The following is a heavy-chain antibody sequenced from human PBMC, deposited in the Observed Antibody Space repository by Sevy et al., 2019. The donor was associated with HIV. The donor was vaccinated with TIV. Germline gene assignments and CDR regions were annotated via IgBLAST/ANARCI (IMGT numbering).Heavy chain of an antibody. J-gene: IGHJ4*02. CDR3: TRWKGLQSIFDY. V-gene: IGHV3-49*04. CDR2: LKSKADGGTV. D-gene: IGHD1-1*01. Sequence: GGSLRLSCTTSGFTFGDYAMNWVRQAPGKGLEGVAFLKSKADGGTVDHAASVKGRLTISRDDSKSIGYLQMNDLTTEDTGVYYCTRWKGLQSIFDYWGQGALVTVSS. CDR1: GFTFGDYA.